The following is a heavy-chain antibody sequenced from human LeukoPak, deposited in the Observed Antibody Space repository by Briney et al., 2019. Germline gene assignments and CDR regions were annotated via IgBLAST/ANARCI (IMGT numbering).Heavy chain of an antibody. Sequence: PGGSLRLSCAASGFTFSSYSMNWVRQAPGKGLEWVSSISSSSSYIYYADSVKGRFTISRDNAKNSLYLQMNSLRAEDTAVYYCARDLEVFSVGATSHWGQGTLVTVSS. CDR3: ARDLEVFSVGATSH. CDR1: GFTFSSYS. CDR2: ISSSSSYI. J-gene: IGHJ4*02. V-gene: IGHV3-21*01. D-gene: IGHD1-26*01.